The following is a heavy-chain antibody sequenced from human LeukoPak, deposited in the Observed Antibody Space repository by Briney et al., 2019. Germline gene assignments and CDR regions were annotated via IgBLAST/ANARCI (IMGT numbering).Heavy chain of an antibody. V-gene: IGHV4-59*01. CDR3: ARGTLYYYGSGSYQDAFDI. Sequence: SETLSLTCTVSGGSISSYYWSWIRQPPGKGLEWTGYIYYSGSTNYNPSLKSRVTISVDTSKNQFSLKLSSVTAADTAVYYCARGTLYYYGSGSYQDAFDIWGQGTMVTVSS. CDR1: GGSISSYY. D-gene: IGHD3-10*01. J-gene: IGHJ3*02. CDR2: IYYSGST.